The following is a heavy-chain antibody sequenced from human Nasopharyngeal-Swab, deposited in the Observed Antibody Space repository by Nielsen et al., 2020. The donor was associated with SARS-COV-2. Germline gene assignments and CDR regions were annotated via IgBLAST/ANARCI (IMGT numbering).Heavy chain of an antibody. CDR2: IYPGDSNT. J-gene: IGHJ6*02. D-gene: IGHD1-26*01. CDR1: GSSFTTYW. V-gene: IGHV5-51*01. CDR3: ARPMRPMGHYYFGMDV. Sequence: GGSLRPSCKASGSSFTTYWIGWVRQLPGKGLEWMGIIYPGDSNTRYSPSFKGQVTISVDKYSSTAYLQWSSLKASDTAIYYCARPMRPMGHYYFGMDVWGQGTTVTVSS.